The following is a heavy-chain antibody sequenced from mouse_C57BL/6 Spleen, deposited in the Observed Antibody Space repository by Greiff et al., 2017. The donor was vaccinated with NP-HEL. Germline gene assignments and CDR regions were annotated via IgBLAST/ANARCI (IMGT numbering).Heavy chain of an antibody. CDR3: YYDYDEFAY. CDR1: GYTFTDYE. Sequence: QVQLQQSGAELVRPGASVTLSCKASGYTFTDYEMHWVKQTPVHGLEWIGAMEPETGGNAYNQKVKGKAILTADKSSSTAYMELRSLTSEDSAVYYLYYDYDEFAYWGQGTLVTVSA. CDR2: MEPETGGN. V-gene: IGHV1-15*01. J-gene: IGHJ3*01. D-gene: IGHD2-4*01.